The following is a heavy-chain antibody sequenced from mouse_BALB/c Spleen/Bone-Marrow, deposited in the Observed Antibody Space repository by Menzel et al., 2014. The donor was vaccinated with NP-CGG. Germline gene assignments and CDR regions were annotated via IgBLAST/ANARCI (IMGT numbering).Heavy chain of an antibody. V-gene: IGHV7-1*02. CDR3: ARGNYGSPFAY. D-gene: IGHD1-1*01. CDR2: SRTKANDYIT. J-gene: IGHJ3*01. CDR1: GFTFSDFY. Sequence: EVKLVESGGGLVQPGSSLRLSCATSGFTFSDFYMEWVRQPPGKRLEWIAASRTKANDYITEYSASVKGRFIVSRDTSQSILYLQMNALRAEDTAIYYCARGNYGSPFAYWGQGTLVTVSA.